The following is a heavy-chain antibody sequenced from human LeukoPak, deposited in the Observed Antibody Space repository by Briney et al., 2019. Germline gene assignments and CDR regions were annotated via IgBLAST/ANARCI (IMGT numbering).Heavy chain of an antibody. V-gene: IGHV3-23*01. J-gene: IGHJ4*02. CDR1: GFTFSSHA. CDR3: AKLGLGYADY. CDR2: IVGSGDST. D-gene: IGHD3/OR15-3a*01. Sequence: GGSLRLSCAASGFTFSSHAMAWVRQAPGKGLECVSAIVGSGDSTYYRDSVRGRFTISRDNSKNTLYLQMNSLRAEDTAVYYCAKLGLGYADYWGQGTLVTVSS.